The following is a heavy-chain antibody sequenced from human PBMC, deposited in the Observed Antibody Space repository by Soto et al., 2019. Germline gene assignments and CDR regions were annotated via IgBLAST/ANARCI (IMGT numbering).Heavy chain of an antibody. CDR2: IRHDGTEE. V-gene: IGHV3-7*03. J-gene: IGHJ4*02. CDR1: GFSFSNYW. CDR3: TRDTYSFWSGPSFCSF. D-gene: IGHD3-3*01. Sequence: GGSLRLSCAGSGFSFSNYWMSWVRQAPGKGLEWVANIRHDGTEEYYVDSVKGRFTISRDNAKNSLFLQMNSLRVEDTALYLCTRDTYSFWSGPSFCSFWGQGTLVTVSS.